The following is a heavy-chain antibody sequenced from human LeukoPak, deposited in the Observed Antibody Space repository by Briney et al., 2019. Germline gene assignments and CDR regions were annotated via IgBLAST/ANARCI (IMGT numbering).Heavy chain of an antibody. J-gene: IGHJ4*02. CDR2: ISGYNGNT. CDR3: ARDQYDFWGSSTY. CDR1: GYTFTSYG. V-gene: IGHV1-18*01. D-gene: IGHD3-3*01. Sequence: ASVKVSCKTSGYTFTSYGISWVRQAPGQGLECMGWISGYNGNTKFLQKLQDRVTMTTDTSTSTAYMELRSLRPDDTAVYYCARDQYDFWGSSTYWGQGTLVTVSS.